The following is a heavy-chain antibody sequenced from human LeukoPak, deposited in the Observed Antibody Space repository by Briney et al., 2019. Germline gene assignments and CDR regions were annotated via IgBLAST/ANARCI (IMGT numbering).Heavy chain of an antibody. D-gene: IGHD6-19*01. V-gene: IGHV4-59*01. Sequence: SETLSLTRALYGGSHRGFYWGWIRAPPRKGLGWIGDNYFSGSTNYHPSLKSRVTISVDTSKNQFSLKMSSATAADTAVYCCARMTSSGWYAGGYYFDYWGQGTLVTVSS. CDR2: NYFSGST. J-gene: IGHJ4*02. CDR1: GGSHRGFY. CDR3: ARMTSSGWYAGGYYFDY.